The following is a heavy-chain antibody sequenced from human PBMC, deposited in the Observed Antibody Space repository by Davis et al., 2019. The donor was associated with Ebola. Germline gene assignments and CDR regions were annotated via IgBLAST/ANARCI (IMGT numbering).Heavy chain of an antibody. CDR2: ISISSAFI. V-gene: IGHV3-21*04. J-gene: IGHJ4*02. Sequence: PGGSLRLSCAASGFTFSTYTMTWVRQAPGKGLEWVSSISISSAFIYYADSVKGRFTISRDNSKNTLYLQMNSLRAEDTAVYYCARRDDFWSGYYTGIGDYWGQGTLVTVSS. D-gene: IGHD3-3*01. CDR3: ARRDDFWSGYYTGIGDY. CDR1: GFTFSTYT.